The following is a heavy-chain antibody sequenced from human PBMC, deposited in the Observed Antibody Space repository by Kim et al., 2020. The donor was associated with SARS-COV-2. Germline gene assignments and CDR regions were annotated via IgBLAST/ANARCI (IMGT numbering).Heavy chain of an antibody. CDR2: ISWNSGNV. CDR3: AKDISYGGNTLDY. V-gene: IGHV3-9*01. Sequence: GGSLRLSCAASGFTFDDYAMHWLRQAPGKGLEWVSGISWNSGNVGYADSVKGRFTISRDNAKNSLYLQMNSLRAEDTALYYCAKDISYGGNTLDYWGQGTLVTVSS. J-gene: IGHJ4*02. D-gene: IGHD4-17*01. CDR1: GFTFDDYA.